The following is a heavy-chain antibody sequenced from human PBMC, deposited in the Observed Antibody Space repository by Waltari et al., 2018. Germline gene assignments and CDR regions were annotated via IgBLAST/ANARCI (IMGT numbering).Heavy chain of an antibody. D-gene: IGHD3-9*01. CDR2: RRTTGAT. CDR1: GDFPSDDH. CDR3: ARLPTKYFDSLGWGFFDQ. Sequence: HVQLQESGPGLVKPSETLSLTCSVSGDFPSDDHWTWIRQAPGKGLEWMAYRRTTGATKGTHSRESRVTLSAGTSKKQFSLRLTSVTAADTAVYFCARLPTKYFDSLGWGFFDQWGQGILVTVSS. V-gene: IGHV4-4*08. J-gene: IGHJ4*02.